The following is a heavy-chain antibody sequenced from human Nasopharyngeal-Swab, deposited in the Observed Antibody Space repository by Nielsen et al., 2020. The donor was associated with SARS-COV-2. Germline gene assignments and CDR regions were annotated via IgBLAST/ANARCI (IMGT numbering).Heavy chain of an antibody. Sequence: GGSLRLSCAASGFTFSSYEMNWVRQAPGKGLEWVSYISSGGSTIYYADSVKGRFTISRDNAKNSLYLQMNSLRAEDTAVYYCARVAVTYYFDYWGQGTLVTASS. V-gene: IGHV3-48*03. J-gene: IGHJ4*02. CDR3: ARVAVTYYFDY. D-gene: IGHD2-21*02. CDR1: GFTFSSYE. CDR2: ISSGGSTI.